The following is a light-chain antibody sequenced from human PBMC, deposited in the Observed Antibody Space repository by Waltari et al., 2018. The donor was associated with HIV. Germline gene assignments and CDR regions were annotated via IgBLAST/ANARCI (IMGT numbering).Light chain of an antibody. CDR3: AAWDDSLNGLV. CDR1: SSNIGITA. CDR2: SNN. Sequence: QSVLTQPPSASGTPGQRVTISCSGSSSNIGITAVNWYQQFPGTAPNLRIYSNNQRPSGVPDRFSGSKSGTSASLAISGLQSEDEADYYCAAWDDSLNGLVFGTGTKVTVL. J-gene: IGLJ1*01. V-gene: IGLV1-44*01.